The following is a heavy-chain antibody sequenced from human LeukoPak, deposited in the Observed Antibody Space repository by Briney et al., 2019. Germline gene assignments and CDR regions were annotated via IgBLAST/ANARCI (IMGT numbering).Heavy chain of an antibody. V-gene: IGHV1-2*02. Sequence: ASVKVSCKASGYTFTGYYMHRVRQAPGQGLEWMGWINPNSGGTNYAQKFQGRVTMTRDTSISTAYMELSRLRSDDTAVYYCARARYDILTGYYTGYYYMDVWGKGTTVTVSS. D-gene: IGHD3-9*01. J-gene: IGHJ6*03. CDR3: ARARYDILTGYYTGYYYMDV. CDR2: INPNSGGT. CDR1: GYTFTGYY.